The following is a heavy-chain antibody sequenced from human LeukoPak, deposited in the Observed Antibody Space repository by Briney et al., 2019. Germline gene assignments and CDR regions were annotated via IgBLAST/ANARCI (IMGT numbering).Heavy chain of an antibody. CDR1: GFTFSDYA. J-gene: IGHJ6*02. V-gene: IGHV3-30*04. D-gene: IGHD1-14*01. Sequence: GGSLRLSCAASGFTFSDYAMPWVRQAPGKGLEWVAVISYGGTNEYYTDSVKGRFTISRDNSKNTLDLQMSSLRAEDTAVYFCARNKPIIGFFGMDVWGQGTTVTVSS. CDR3: ARNKPIIGFFGMDV. CDR2: ISYGGTNE.